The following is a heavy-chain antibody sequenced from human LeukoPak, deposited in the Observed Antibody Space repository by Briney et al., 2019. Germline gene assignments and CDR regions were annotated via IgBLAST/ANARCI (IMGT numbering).Heavy chain of an antibody. Sequence: PGGSLRLSRAASGFTFSSYWMHWVRQGPGKGLVWVARINNDGRSTSYVDSVKGRFTISRDNAKNTLYLQMNSVRAEDTAVYYCVRDVWGDRDSYFDSCGQGTLVTVSS. CDR1: GFTFSSYW. CDR2: INNDGRST. V-gene: IGHV3-74*01. J-gene: IGHJ4*02. CDR3: VRDVWGDRDSYFDS. D-gene: IGHD2-21*01.